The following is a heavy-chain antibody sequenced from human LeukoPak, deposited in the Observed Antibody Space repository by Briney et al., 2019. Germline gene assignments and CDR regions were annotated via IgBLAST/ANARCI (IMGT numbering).Heavy chain of an antibody. CDR3: ARDRGSSFDY. Sequence: PGGSLRLSCAASGFTFSSYSLNWVRQAPGKGLEWVSSISSSSRYIFYADSVKGRFTISRDNAKNPLYLQMNSLRAEDTAVYYCARDRGSSFDYWGQGTLVTVSS. CDR1: GFTFSSYS. CDR2: ISSSSRYI. V-gene: IGHV3-21*01. J-gene: IGHJ4*02. D-gene: IGHD3-10*01.